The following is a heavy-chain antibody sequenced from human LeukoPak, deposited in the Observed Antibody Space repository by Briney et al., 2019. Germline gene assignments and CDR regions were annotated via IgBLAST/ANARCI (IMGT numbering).Heavy chain of an antibody. CDR1: GFTFSSYG. CDR2: LWYDGSNK. J-gene: IGHJ4*02. Sequence: GGSLRLSCAASGFTFSSYGMHWVRQAPGKGLEWVTFLWYDGSNKYYADSVKGRFTISRDNSKNTLYLQMNTLRAEDTAVYYCARDLVYFDYWGQGTLVTVFS. V-gene: IGHV3-33*01. CDR3: ARDLVYFDY.